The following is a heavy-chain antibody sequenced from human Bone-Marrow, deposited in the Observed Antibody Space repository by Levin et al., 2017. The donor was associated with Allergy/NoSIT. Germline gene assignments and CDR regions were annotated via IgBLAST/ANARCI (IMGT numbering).Heavy chain of an antibody. V-gene: IGHV1-8*01. CDR3: ARMYYHDGRRSVNWFDP. D-gene: IGHD3-22*01. CDR2: MNPNSGDT. CDR1: GYTFTSYD. J-gene: IGHJ5*02. Sequence: GESLKISCKASGYTFTSYDINWVRQATGQGLEWMGWMNPNSGDTGYAQKFQGRVTMTGDIAIGTAYMELSSLRPEDTAVYYCARMYYHDGRRSVNWFDPWGQGTLVTVSS.